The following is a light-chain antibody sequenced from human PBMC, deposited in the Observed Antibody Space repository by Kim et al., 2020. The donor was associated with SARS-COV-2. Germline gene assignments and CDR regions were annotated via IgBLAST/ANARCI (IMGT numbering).Light chain of an antibody. CDR3: QQYYSAPVT. V-gene: IGKV4-1*01. Sequence: DIVMTQSPDSLAVSLGERATINCKSSQSVLYSSNNKNYLAWYQQKPGQPPKLLIYWASTRESGVPDRFSGSGSGTHFTLTISSLQAEDVAVYYCQQYYSAPVTFGGGTKVEI. J-gene: IGKJ4*01. CDR1: QSVLYSSNNKNY. CDR2: WAS.